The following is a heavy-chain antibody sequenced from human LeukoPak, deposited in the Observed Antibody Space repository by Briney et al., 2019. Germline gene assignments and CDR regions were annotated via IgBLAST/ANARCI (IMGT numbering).Heavy chain of an antibody. V-gene: IGHV4-59*01. CDR1: GGSISSYY. Sequence: SETLSLTCTVSGGSISSYYWSWIRQPPGKGLEWIGYIYYSGSTNYNPSLKSRVTISVGTSKNQFSLKLSSVTAADTAVYYCASVARGYSYEYYFDYWGQGTLVTVSS. J-gene: IGHJ4*02. CDR3: ASVARGYSYEYYFDY. D-gene: IGHD5-18*01. CDR2: IYYSGST.